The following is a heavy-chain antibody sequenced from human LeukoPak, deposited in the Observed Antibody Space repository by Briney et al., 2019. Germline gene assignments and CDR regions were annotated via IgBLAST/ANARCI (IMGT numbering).Heavy chain of an antibody. D-gene: IGHD3-22*01. CDR3: ARLTRGYDFDC. J-gene: IGHJ4*02. Sequence: SETLSLTCTVSGGSISSGSYYWSWIRQPAGKGLEWIGRIYTSGSNNYNPSLKSRVTISVDTSKNQFSLKLSSVTAADTAVYYCARLTRGYDFDCWGQGTLVTVSS. V-gene: IGHV4-61*02. CDR2: IYTSGSN. CDR1: GGSISSGSYY.